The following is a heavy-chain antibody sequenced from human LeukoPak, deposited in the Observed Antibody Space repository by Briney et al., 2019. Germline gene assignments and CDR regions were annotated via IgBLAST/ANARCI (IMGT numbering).Heavy chain of an antibody. CDR1: GYSFTGFY. CDR2: INPNSGDT. V-gene: IGHV1-2*02. CDR3: ARVNNWNLLPFFGF. J-gene: IGHJ4*02. Sequence: ASVKVSCKAAGYSFTGFYLHWLRQAPGQGLEWMGWINPNSGDTKYAQKFQGRVAMTRDTSISTAYLELSSLRSDDTAVFYCARVNNWNLLPFFGFWGQGTLVTVSS. D-gene: IGHD1-7*01.